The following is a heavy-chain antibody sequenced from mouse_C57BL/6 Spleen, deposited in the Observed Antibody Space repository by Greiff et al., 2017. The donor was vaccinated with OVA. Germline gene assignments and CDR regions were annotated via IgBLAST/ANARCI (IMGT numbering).Heavy chain of an antibody. CDR1: GFTFSDYY. D-gene: IGHD4-1*01. CDR3: ARGTLGRGYYAMDY. Sequence: EVKVVESGGGLVQPGGSLKLSCAASGFTFSDYYMYWVRQTPEKRLEWVAYISNGGGSTYYPDTVKGRFTISRDNAKNTLYLQMSRLKSEDTAMYYCARGTLGRGYYAMDYWGQGTSVTVSS. V-gene: IGHV5-12*01. J-gene: IGHJ4*01. CDR2: ISNGGGST.